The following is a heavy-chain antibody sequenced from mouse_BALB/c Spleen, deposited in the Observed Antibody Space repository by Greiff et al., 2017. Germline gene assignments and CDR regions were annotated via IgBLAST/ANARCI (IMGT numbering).Heavy chain of an antibody. V-gene: IGHV5-12-2*01. Sequence: EVMLVESGGGLVQPGGSLKLSCAASGFTFSSYTMSWVRQTPEKRLEWVAYISNGGGSTYYPDTVKGRFTISRDNAKNTLYLQMSSLKSEDTAMYYCARHFSSYVGFAYWGQGTLVTVSA. CDR1: GFTFSSYT. CDR2: ISNGGGST. CDR3: ARHFSSYVGFAY. J-gene: IGHJ3*01. D-gene: IGHD1-1*01.